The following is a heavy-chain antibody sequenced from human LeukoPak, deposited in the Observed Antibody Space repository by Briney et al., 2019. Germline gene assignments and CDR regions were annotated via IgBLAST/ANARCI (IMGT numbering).Heavy chain of an antibody. CDR2: MSNSGSYI. J-gene: IGHJ6*04. D-gene: IGHD2-15*01. Sequence: GGSLRLSCAASGFTFSSYSMNWFRQAPGKGLEWVSSMSNSGSYIYYAESVQGRFTISRDNAKNSLLLQMNSLRDEDTAVYYCARDRDNGMDVWGKGTTVTVSS. CDR1: GFTFSSYS. V-gene: IGHV3-21*01. CDR3: ARDRDNGMDV.